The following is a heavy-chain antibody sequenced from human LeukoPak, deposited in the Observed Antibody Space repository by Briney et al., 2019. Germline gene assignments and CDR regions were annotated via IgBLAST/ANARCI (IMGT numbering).Heavy chain of an antibody. J-gene: IGHJ6*03. CDR3: ARDLYYYGSGDFWDYMDV. Sequence: SQTLSLTCTVSGGSISSGSYYWSWIRQPAGKGLEWIGRIYTSGSTNYNPSLKSRVTISVDTSKNQFSLKLSSVTAADTAVYYCARDLYYYGSGDFWDYMDVWGKGTTVTVSS. CDR1: GGSISSGSYY. D-gene: IGHD3-10*01. V-gene: IGHV4-61*02. CDR2: IYTSGST.